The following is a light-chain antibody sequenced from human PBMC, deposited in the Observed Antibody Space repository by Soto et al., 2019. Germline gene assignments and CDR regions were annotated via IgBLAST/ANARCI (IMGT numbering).Light chain of an antibody. Sequence: GLSQSPGTLSLTTGERATLSCRASQSVTSSYLAWYQQKPGQAPRLLIYGASSRAAGIPDRLSGSGSGTDFTLTISRLEPEDFAVYYCQQYATSPITFGQGTRLAIK. CDR3: QQYATSPIT. V-gene: IGKV3-20*01. CDR2: GAS. CDR1: QSVTSSY. J-gene: IGKJ5*01.